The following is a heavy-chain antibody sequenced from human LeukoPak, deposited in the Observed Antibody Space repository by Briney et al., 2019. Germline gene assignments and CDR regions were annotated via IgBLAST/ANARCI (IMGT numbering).Heavy chain of an antibody. V-gene: IGHV3-74*01. Sequence: GGSLRLSCAASGFTFSSYWMHWVRQAPGKGLVWVSRINSDESSTSYADSVKGRLTISRDNSKNTLYLQMNSLRAEDTAVYYCAKGTFREGTFDYWGQGTLVTVSS. CDR3: AKGTFREGTFDY. J-gene: IGHJ4*02. D-gene: IGHD3-10*01. CDR2: INSDESST. CDR1: GFTFSSYW.